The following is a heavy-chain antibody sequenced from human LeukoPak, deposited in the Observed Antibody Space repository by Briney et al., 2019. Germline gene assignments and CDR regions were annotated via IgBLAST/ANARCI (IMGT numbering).Heavy chain of an antibody. CDR2: ISSSSKYI. V-gene: IGHV3-21*01. Sequence: GGSLRLSCAASGFTFSSYTMNWVRQAPGKGLEWVSSISSSSKYIYYAESVKGRFTISRDNAKNSLYLQMNSLRAEDTAVYYCARIHNLGILAHFDYWGQGTLVTVSS. CDR3: ARIHNLGILAHFDY. J-gene: IGHJ4*02. D-gene: IGHD1-1*01. CDR1: GFTFSSYT.